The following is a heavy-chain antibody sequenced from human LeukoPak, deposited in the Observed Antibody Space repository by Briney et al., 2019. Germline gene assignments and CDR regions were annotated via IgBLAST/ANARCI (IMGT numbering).Heavy chain of an antibody. J-gene: IGHJ4*02. CDR2: IYTSGST. V-gene: IGHV4-4*08. CDR3: ARDDYYDRRSYFDY. CDR1: GGSISSYY. Sequence: SETLSLTCTVSGGSISSYYWSWIRQPPGKGLEWIGRIYTSGSTNYNPSLKSRVTISVDTSKNQFSLKLSSVTAADTAVYYCARDDYYDRRSYFDYWGQGTLVTVSS. D-gene: IGHD3-3*01.